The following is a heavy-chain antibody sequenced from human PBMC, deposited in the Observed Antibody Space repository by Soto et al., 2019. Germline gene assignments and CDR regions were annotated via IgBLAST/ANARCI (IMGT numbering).Heavy chain of an antibody. D-gene: IGHD6-19*01. V-gene: IGHV4-39*01. CDR2: VSYSGST. CDR1: GGSIRNSSYL. J-gene: IGHJ4*02. CDR3: SRIAVSGLITGFDY. Sequence: PSGTLTLTCTVSGGSIRNSSYLWGWIRQPPGKGLQWIGSVSYSGSTYYNPSLKSRVTISVDTSKTQSSLRLSSVTAADTAVYYCSRIAVSGLITGFDYWGQGALVTVSS.